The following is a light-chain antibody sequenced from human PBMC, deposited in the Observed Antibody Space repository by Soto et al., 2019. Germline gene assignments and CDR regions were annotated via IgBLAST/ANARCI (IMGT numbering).Light chain of an antibody. V-gene: IGLV1-40*01. CDR3: QSYDNGLSGPV. J-gene: IGLJ1*01. Sequence: QSVLTQPPSVSGAPGQRVTISCTGSSSNIGAGYDAHWYQQLPGKVPKLLIYGDTNRPSGVPDRFSGSKSGTSASLAITGLQPEDEADYYCQSYDNGLSGPVFGPGTKVTVL. CDR1: SSNIGAGYD. CDR2: GDT.